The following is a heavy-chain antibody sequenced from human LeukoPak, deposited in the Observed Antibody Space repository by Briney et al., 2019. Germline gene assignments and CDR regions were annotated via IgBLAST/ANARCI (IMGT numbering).Heavy chain of an antibody. CDR3: ARDIPDY. CDR1: GFTFSSYA. J-gene: IGHJ4*02. V-gene: IGHV3-30-3*01. Sequence: GRSLRLSCAAPGFTFSSYAMHWVCQAPGKGLEWVAVISYDGNIKYYADSVKGRFTISRDNAKNSLYLQMNSLRAEDTAVYYCARDIPDYWGQGTQVTVSS. CDR2: ISYDGNIK.